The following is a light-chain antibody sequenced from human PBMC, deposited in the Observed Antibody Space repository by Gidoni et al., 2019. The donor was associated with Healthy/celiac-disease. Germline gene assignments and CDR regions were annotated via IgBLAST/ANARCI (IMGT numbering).Light chain of an antibody. CDR1: QSISSY. CDR3: QQSYSTPPA. Sequence: IHMTQSPSSLSASVGDRVTITCRASQSISSYLNWYQQKPGKAPKLLIYAASSLQSGVASRFSGSGSGTDFTLTISSLQPEDFAAYYCQQSYSTPPAFGGGTKVEIK. CDR2: AAS. V-gene: IGKV1-39*01. J-gene: IGKJ4*01.